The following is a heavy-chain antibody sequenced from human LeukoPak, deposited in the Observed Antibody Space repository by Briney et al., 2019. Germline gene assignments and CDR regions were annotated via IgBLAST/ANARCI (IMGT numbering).Heavy chain of an antibody. J-gene: IGHJ4*02. V-gene: IGHV4-59*01. CDR1: GASMSTYY. CDR3: ATYSNDFWSGQHFFDF. Sequence: SETLSLTCTVSGASMSTYYWSWIRRPPGKGLEWIGYISYSGSTNFNPSLKSRVTISVDTSKNQFSLRLNSVTAADTAVFYCATYSNDFWSGQHFFDFWGQGILVTVSS. CDR2: ISYSGST. D-gene: IGHD3-3*01.